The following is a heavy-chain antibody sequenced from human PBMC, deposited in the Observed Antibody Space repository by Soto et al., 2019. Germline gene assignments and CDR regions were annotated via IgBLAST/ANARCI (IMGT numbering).Heavy chain of an antibody. CDR3: CQRRPPVEKTGDYVQN. CDR1: GFAFSNYA. D-gene: IGHD3-10*02. CDR2: LSGSGGNT. Sequence: PGGSLRLSCSASGFAFSNYAMAWVRQAPGQGLEWISSLSGSGGNTYYADSVKGRFPISRDNSKNTLSLHMNSLTAEDTAKYFCCQRRPPVEKTGDYVQNGGQGTLVTVSS. V-gene: IGHV3-23*01. J-gene: IGHJ4*02.